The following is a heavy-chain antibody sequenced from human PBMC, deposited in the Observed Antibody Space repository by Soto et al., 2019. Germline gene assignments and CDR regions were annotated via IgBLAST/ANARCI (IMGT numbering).Heavy chain of an antibody. Sequence: SETLSLTCTVSGGSISSSSYYWGWIRQPPGKGLEWIGSIYYSGSTYYNPSLRSRVTISVDTSKNQFSLKLSSVTAADTAVYYCASLEMATRFDYWGQGTLVTVSS. CDR1: GGSISSSSYY. J-gene: IGHJ4*02. CDR2: IYYSGST. D-gene: IGHD5-12*01. CDR3: ASLEMATRFDY. V-gene: IGHV4-39*01.